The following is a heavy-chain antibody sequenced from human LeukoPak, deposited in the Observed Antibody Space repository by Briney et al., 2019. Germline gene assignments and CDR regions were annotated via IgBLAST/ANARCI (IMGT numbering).Heavy chain of an antibody. J-gene: IGHJ3*02. Sequence: GGSLRLSCAASGFTFNRNAISWVRQAPGKGLEWVSTIGGSGDKTFYADSVKGRFTISRDNSKNTLYLQMNSLRAEDTAVYYCAKAPCTSCYVSAFDIWGQGTMVTVSS. CDR2: IGGSGDKT. CDR3: AKAPCTSCYVSAFDI. D-gene: IGHD2-2*01. V-gene: IGHV3-23*01. CDR1: GFTFNRNA.